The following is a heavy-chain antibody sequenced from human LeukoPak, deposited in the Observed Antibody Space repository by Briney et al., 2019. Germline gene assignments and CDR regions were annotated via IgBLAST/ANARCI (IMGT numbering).Heavy chain of an antibody. CDR1: GYTFTGYY. Sequence: ASVKVSCKASGYTFTGYYMHWVRPAPGQGLEWMGWINPNSGGTNYAQKFQGRVTMTRDTSINTAYMELSRLRSDDTAVYYCARDTTLALDFDYWGQGTLVTVYS. CDR3: ARDTTLALDFDY. V-gene: IGHV1-2*02. CDR2: INPNSGGT. D-gene: IGHD1-26*01. J-gene: IGHJ4*02.